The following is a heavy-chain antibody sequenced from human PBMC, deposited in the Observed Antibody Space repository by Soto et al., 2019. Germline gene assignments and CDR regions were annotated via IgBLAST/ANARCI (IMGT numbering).Heavy chain of an antibody. CDR2: INPNSGGT. CDR3: ATDNERNRLPVFDF. V-gene: IGHV1-2*02. D-gene: IGHD1-1*01. CDR1: YN. Sequence: YNMVVVGQAPGQGLEWMGWINPNSGGTNFAQKFQGRVTMTRDTSINTAYMELSSLRSDDAAVYYCATDNERNRLPVFDFLIQRTPVIGSS. J-gene: IGHJ4*02.